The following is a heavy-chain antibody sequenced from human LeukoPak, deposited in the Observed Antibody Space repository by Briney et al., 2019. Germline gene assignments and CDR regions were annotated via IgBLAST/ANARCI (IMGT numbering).Heavy chain of an antibody. CDR1: GGSFSGYY. CDR2: INHSGST. Sequence: SETLSLTCAVYGGSFSGYYWSWIRQPPGKGLEWIGEINHSGSTNYNPSLKSRVTISVDTSKNQFSLKLSSVTAADTAVYYCARVLVGATSPYFDYWGQGTLVTVSS. J-gene: IGHJ4*02. CDR3: ARVLVGATSPYFDY. V-gene: IGHV4-34*01. D-gene: IGHD1-26*01.